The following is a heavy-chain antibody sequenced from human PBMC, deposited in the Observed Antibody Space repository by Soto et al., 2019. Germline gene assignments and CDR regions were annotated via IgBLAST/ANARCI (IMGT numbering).Heavy chain of an antibody. V-gene: IGHV3-48*02. CDR3: ARDLSYAFDY. J-gene: IGHJ4*02. D-gene: IGHD1-26*01. Sequence: GGSLRLSCAASGFILTSYSMNWVRQAPGKGLEWLSYIRIDSNHIGYADSVRGRFTISSDIAKNSLYLQMNSLRDEDTAVYYCARDLSYAFDYWGQGTLVTVSS. CDR1: GFILTSYS. CDR2: IRIDSNHI.